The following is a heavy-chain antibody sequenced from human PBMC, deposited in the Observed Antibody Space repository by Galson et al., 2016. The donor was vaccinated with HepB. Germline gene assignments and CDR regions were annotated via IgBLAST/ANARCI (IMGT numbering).Heavy chain of an antibody. CDR1: VYTFNTYW. CDR2: IYPGDSDT. Sequence: QSGAEVKEPGESLNISCRASVYTFNTYWIGWVRQMPGKGLEWVAFIYPGDSDTRYSPSLQGHVTISADKSISTAYLQWGSLKASDTAMYYCAISGQYDHFALDVWGQGTTVIVSS. J-gene: IGHJ6*02. CDR3: AISGQYDHFALDV. D-gene: IGHD3-3*01. V-gene: IGHV5-51*01.